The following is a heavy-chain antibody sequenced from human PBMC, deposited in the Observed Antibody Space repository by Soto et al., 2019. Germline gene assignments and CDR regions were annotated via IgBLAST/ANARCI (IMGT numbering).Heavy chain of an antibody. Sequence: SVKVSCKASGGTFSSYAISWVRQAPGQGLEWMGGIIPIFGTANYAQKFQGRVTITADESTSTVYMELSSLRSEDTAVYYCATPSPSRLEGVVVTAIPLDYWGQGTLVTVSS. V-gene: IGHV1-69*01. J-gene: IGHJ4*02. CDR2: IIPIFGTA. CDR3: ATPSPSRLEGVVVTAIPLDY. D-gene: IGHD2-21*02. CDR1: GGTFSSYA.